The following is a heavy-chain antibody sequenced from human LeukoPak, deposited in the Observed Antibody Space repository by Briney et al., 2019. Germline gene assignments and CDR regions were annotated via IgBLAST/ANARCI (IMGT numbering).Heavy chain of an antibody. V-gene: IGHV3-23*01. CDR1: EFTFSSHA. D-gene: IGHD1-1*01. CDR3: AKAYNWNHYYGMDV. Sequence: GGSLRLSCVASEFTFSSHAMNWVRQAPGKGLEWVSSISGGGESTYYADSVKGRFTVSRDNSKNTLYLQINSLRGEDTAVYYCAKAYNWNHYYGMDVWGQGTTVTVSS. CDR2: ISGGGEST. J-gene: IGHJ6*02.